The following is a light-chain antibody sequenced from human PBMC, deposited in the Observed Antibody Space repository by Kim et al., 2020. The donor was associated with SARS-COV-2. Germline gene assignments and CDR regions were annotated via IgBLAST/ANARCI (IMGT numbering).Light chain of an antibody. CDR1: QSVTSSY. Sequence: EIVLTQSPGTLSLSPGERATLSCRASQSVTSSYLAWYQQRPGQAPRLLIYSASSRAPGIPDRFSGSGSGTDFILTISRLEPEDFAMYYCQQEGSTRYTLGQGTKREI. J-gene: IGKJ2*01. CDR3: QQEGSTRYT. V-gene: IGKV3-20*01. CDR2: SAS.